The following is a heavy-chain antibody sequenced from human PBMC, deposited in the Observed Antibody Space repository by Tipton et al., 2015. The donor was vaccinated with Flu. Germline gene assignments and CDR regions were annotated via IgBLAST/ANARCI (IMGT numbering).Heavy chain of an antibody. J-gene: IGHJ4*02. CDR3: AKDRYKDFWSGYSAFES. Sequence: LSLTCAASGFTFGNYAMSWVRQAPGKGLEWVSAVSGVGTGTYSADSVRGRFSTYRDNSKNTLYLRMSSLRDEDTAIYFCAKDRYKDFWSGYSAFESWGQGTLVTVSS. V-gene: IGHV3-23*01. CDR1: GFTFGNYA. D-gene: IGHD3-3*01. CDR2: VSGVGTGT.